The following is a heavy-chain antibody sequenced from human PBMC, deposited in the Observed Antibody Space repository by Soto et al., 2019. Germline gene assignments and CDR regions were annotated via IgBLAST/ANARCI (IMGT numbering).Heavy chain of an antibody. J-gene: IGHJ4*02. Sequence: ASVKVSCKASGYTFTSYARHWVRQAPGQRLEWMGWINAGNGNTKYSQKFQGRVTITRDTSASTAYMELSSLRSEDTAVYYCARAVDSSGYYYVRTNFDYWGQGTLVTVSS. CDR1: GYTFTSYA. D-gene: IGHD3-22*01. CDR3: ARAVDSSGYYYVRTNFDY. V-gene: IGHV1-3*01. CDR2: INAGNGNT.